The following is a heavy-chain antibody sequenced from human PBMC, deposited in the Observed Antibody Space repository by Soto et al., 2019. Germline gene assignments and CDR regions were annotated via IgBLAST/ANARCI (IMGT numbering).Heavy chain of an antibody. Sequence: GGSLRLSCAASGFTFSSYAMSWVRRAPGKGLEWVSGISGSGRITKYADSVKGRFIISRDNFKNTLFLQMNSLRAEDTAVYYCANGVHYDIGTGIECCCRWAQGTLVSVSS. V-gene: IGHV3-23*01. CDR1: GFTFSSYA. CDR3: ANGVHYDIGTGIECCCR. CDR2: ISGSGRIT. D-gene: IGHD3-9*01. J-gene: IGHJ4*03.